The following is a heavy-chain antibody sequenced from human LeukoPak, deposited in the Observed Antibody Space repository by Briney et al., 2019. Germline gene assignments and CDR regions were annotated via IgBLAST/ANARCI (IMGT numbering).Heavy chain of an antibody. Sequence: GGSLRLSCSASGFTFSSYAMYWVRQAPGKGLEYISAIRNNGGNTYYADSVKGRFTISRDNSKNTLFLQMSSLRAEDTAVYYCASGYCSGGRCYSRDAWGQGTTVTVSS. CDR3: ASGYCSGGRCYSRDA. CDR1: GFTFSSYA. J-gene: IGHJ6*03. CDR2: IRNNGGNT. V-gene: IGHV3-64D*06. D-gene: IGHD2-15*01.